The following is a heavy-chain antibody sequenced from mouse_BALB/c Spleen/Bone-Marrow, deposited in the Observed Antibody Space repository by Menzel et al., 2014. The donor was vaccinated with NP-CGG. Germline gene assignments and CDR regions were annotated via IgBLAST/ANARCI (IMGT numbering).Heavy chain of an antibody. J-gene: IGHJ4*01. Sequence: QVQLQQSGAELGMPGASVKMSCKASGYTFTDYWVYWVKQRPGQGLEWIGAIDTSDSYTNFNQKFMGKASLTVDASSSTAYMQVSSLTSDDSAVYYCARGGHDFSLDYWGQGTSVTVSS. CDR2: IDTSDSYT. CDR3: ARGGHDFSLDY. CDR1: GYTFTDYW. V-gene: IGHV1-69*01. D-gene: IGHD2-4*01.